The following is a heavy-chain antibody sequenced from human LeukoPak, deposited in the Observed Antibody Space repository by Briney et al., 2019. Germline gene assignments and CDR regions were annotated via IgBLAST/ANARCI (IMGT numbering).Heavy chain of an antibody. CDR2: INPSGGST. J-gene: IGHJ6*03. D-gene: IGHD3-10*01. CDR3: ARGPSITMVRGGQWYYYMDV. V-gene: IGHV1-46*01. CDR1: GYTFSSYC. Sequence: ASVKVSCKASGYTFSSYCIHWVRQAPGQGLEWMGLINPSGGSTNYAQKFQDRVTMTRDTSTSTVYMELSSLRSEDTAVYYCARGPSITMVRGGQWYYYMDVWGKGTTVTISS.